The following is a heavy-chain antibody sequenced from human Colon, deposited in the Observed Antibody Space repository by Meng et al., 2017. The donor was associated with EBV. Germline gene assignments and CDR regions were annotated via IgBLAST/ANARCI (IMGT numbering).Heavy chain of an antibody. CDR3: SRDLVGSDDD. V-gene: IGHV3-74*01. CDR2: TNEDGGIT. D-gene: IGHD6-25*01. CDR1: GFTFSNYW. J-gene: IGHJ4*02. Sequence: VQLVESGGGVVQPRRSLRLSCAAAGFTFSNYWMHWVRQVPGKRLEWVSRTNEDGGITNYADSVKGRFTISRDNTKNTLYLQMNSLRAEDTATYFCSRDLVGSDDDWGQGTLVTVSS.